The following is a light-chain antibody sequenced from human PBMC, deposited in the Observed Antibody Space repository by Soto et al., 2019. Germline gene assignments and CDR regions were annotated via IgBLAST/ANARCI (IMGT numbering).Light chain of an antibody. V-gene: IGKV1-39*01. CDR1: QSITTL. CDR3: QQAYGAPPR. J-gene: IGKJ1*01. Sequence: DIQVTQSPSSLSASVGDRVTMTCLASQSITTLLNWYQQKPGNAPKLLIHAASSLQTGVPSRFCGSGSGTDFPLTISSLQREDFTTCYCQQAYGAPPRFGQG. CDR2: AAS.